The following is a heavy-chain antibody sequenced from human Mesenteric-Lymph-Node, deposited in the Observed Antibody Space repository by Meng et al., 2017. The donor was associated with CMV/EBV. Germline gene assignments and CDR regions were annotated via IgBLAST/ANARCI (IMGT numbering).Heavy chain of an antibody. CDR3: TRDDWGELPSRH. CDR2: IAYDGSNK. J-gene: IGHJ4*02. D-gene: IGHD1-26*01. Sequence: GGSLRLSCAASGFTFSSSAMHWVRQAPGKGPEWVAVIAYDGSNKYYADSVQGRFSISRDNSRTTLYLQMNSLRPGDTAMYHCTRDDWGELPSRHWGQGTLVTVSS. V-gene: IGHV3-30-3*01. CDR1: GFTFSSSA.